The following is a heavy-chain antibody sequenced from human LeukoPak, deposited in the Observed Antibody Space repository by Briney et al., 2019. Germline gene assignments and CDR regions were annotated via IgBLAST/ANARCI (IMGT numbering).Heavy chain of an antibody. CDR1: GFTFSSYA. J-gene: IGHJ4*02. CDR3: ASMGSGWSNSGNYFDY. Sequence: PGGSLRLSCAASGFTFSSYAMHWVRQAPGKGLEWVAVISYGGSNKYYADSVKGRFTISRDNSKNTLYLQMNSLRAEDTAVYYCASMGSGWSNSGNYFDYWGQGTLVTVSS. CDR2: ISYGGSNK. V-gene: IGHV3-30-3*01. D-gene: IGHD6-19*01.